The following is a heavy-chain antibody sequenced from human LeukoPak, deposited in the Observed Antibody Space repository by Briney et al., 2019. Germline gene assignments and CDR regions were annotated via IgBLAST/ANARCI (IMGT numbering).Heavy chain of an antibody. CDR2: IYYSGST. J-gene: IGHJ5*02. Sequence: SQTLSLTCTVSGGSISSGGYYWSWIRQHPGKGLEWIGYIYYSGSTYYNPSLKSRVTISVDTSKNQFSLKLSSVTAVDTAVYYCAREFPVPAAMGWFDPWGQGTLVTVSS. V-gene: IGHV4-31*03. CDR1: GGSISSGGYY. CDR3: AREFPVPAAMGWFDP. D-gene: IGHD2-2*01.